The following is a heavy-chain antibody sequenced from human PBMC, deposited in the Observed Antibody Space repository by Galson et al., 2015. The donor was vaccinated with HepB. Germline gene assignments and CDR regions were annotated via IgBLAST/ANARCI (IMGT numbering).Heavy chain of an antibody. Sequence: SLRLSCAASGFTFGDYGLSWFRQAPGKGPEWVGFIRSNVYGETTEYAASGRGRFTISRDDSTAYLQMDSLKIEDTAVYYCSRFLEWFEGAFDIWGQGTMVTVSS. CDR3: SRFLEWFEGAFDI. CDR2: IRSNVYGETT. J-gene: IGHJ3*02. D-gene: IGHD3-3*01. V-gene: IGHV3-49*03. CDR1: GFTFGDYG.